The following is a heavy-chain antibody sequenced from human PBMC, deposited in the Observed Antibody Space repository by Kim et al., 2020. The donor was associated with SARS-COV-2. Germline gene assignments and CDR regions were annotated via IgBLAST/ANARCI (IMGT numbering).Heavy chain of an antibody. V-gene: IGHV3-74*01. J-gene: IGHJ3*02. CDR3: ARVGRVEIAARSAFDI. Sequence: GGSLRLSCAASGFTFSSYWMHWVRQAPGKGLVWVSRINSDGSSTSYADSVKGRFTISRDNAKNTLYLQMNSLRAEDTAVYYCARVGRVEIAARSAFDIWGQGTMVTVSS. CDR2: INSDGSST. CDR1: GFTFSSYW. D-gene: IGHD6-6*01.